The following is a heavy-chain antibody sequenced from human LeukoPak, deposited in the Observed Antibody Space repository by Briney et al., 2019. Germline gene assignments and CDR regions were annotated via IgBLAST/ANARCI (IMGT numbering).Heavy chain of an antibody. CDR3: AKDTDFWSGCMDV. D-gene: IGHD3-3*01. J-gene: IGHJ6*02. Sequence: GGSLRLSCAASGFTFSSYAMSWVRQAPGKGLEWVSAISGSGGSTYYADSVKGRVTISRDNSKNKLYLQMKRLRAEDTAVYYCAKDTDFWSGCMDVWGQGTTVTVS. CDR2: ISGSGGST. CDR1: GFTFSSYA. V-gene: IGHV3-23*01.